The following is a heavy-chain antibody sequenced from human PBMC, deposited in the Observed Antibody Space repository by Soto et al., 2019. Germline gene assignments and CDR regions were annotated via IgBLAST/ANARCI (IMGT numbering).Heavy chain of an antibody. CDR2: ITAYNGIA. D-gene: IGHD3-3*01. CDR3: TRDSGNYATFDI. V-gene: IGHV1-18*01. J-gene: IGHJ3*02. Sequence: QVQLVQSGPEVKKAGASVKVSCKASGYSFTTHGVSWVRQAPGQGLEWVGWITAYNGIANYAQKFQGRVTMPTDTSTSTVYMELRRLRSDDTAVYYCTRDSGNYATFDIWGQGTMVTVSS. CDR1: GYSFTTHG.